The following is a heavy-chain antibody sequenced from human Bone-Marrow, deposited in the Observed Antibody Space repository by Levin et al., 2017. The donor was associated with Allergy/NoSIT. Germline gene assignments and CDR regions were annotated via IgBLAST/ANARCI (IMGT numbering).Heavy chain of an antibody. D-gene: IGHD1-26*01. Sequence: NAGGSLRLSCAASGFTFSSYSMNWVRQAPGKGLEWVSSISSSSRDIFYADSVKGRFTISRDNAKNSLYLQLNSLRAEDTAVYYCTKDYGREGPYEYWGLGTLVTVSS. CDR1: GFTFSSYS. CDR2: ISSSSRDI. CDR3: TKDYGREGPYEY. J-gene: IGHJ4*02. V-gene: IGHV3-21*01.